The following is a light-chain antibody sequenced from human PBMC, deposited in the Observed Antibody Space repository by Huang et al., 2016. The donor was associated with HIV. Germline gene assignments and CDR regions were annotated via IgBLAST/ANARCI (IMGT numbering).Light chain of an antibody. V-gene: IGKV3-15*01. CDR1: QSVSSN. J-gene: IGKJ4*01. CDR3: HQYNNWPPLT. Sequence: EIVMTQSPATLSVSPGERATLSCRASQSVSSNLAWYQQKPGQAPRLLIYGASTRGTGIPARFSGSGSWTEFTLTISSLQSEDFAVYYCHQYNNWPPLTFGGGTKVEIK. CDR2: GAS.